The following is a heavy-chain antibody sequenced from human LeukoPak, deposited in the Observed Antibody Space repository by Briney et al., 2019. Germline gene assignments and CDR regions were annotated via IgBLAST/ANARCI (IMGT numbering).Heavy chain of an antibody. D-gene: IGHD6-19*01. CDR1: GFTFSDYY. CDR3: AGGPTVCSSGRRRYWFDP. J-gene: IGHJ5*02. V-gene: IGHV3-11*06. CDR2: ISSSSSYT. Sequence: GGSLRLSCAASGFTFSDYYMSWVRQAPGKGVEGVSYISSSSSYTNYADSVKGRFTISRDNAKNSLYLQMNSLRAEDTAVYYCAGGPTVCSSGRRRYWFDPWGQGTLVTVSS.